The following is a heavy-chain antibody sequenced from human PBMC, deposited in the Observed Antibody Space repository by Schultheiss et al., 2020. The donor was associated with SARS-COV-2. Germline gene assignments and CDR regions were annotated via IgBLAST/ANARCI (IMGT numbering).Heavy chain of an antibody. J-gene: IGHJ4*02. CDR1: DGSISPYF. Sequence: SETLSLTCTVSDGSISPYFWSWIRQPPGKGLEWIGYISYSGSTSYHPSLNSRVTISVDTSKNQFSLKLSSVTAADTAVYYCARGMDGDANDYWGQGTLVTVSS. D-gene: IGHD4-17*01. V-gene: IGHV4-59*01. CDR3: ARGMDGDANDY. CDR2: ISYSGST.